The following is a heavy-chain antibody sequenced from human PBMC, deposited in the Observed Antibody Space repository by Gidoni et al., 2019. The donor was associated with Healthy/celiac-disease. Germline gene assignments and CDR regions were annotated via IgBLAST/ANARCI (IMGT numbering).Heavy chain of an antibody. CDR3: ARVAAHNWFDP. Sequence: QVQLVQSGDEVKKPGASVTVSCTAAGYTFTSYGISWVGQAPGQGLEWMGVISAYNGNTNYAQKLQGRVTMTTDTSTSTAYMELRSLRSDDTAVYYCARVAAHNWFDPWGQGTLVTVSS. J-gene: IGHJ5*02. CDR2: ISAYNGNT. CDR1: GYTFTSYG. D-gene: IGHD6-25*01. V-gene: IGHV1-18*04.